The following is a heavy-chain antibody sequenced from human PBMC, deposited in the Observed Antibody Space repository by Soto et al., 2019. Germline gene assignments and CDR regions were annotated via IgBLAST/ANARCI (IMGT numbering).Heavy chain of an antibody. CDR1: GGSISSTGYY. J-gene: IGHJ5*02. CDR2: IYNSGST. D-gene: IGHD3-22*01. V-gene: IGHV4-39*01. CDR3: ARGRTTMTVSFSSRGGNWFDP. Sequence: PSETLSLTCSVSGGSISSTGYYWVWIRLPPGKGLEWIGSIYNSGSTYYNPSLKGRVTISVDTSKNLFSLRLSSVTAADTAVCYCARGRTTMTVSFSSRGGNWFDPWGQGTLVTVSS.